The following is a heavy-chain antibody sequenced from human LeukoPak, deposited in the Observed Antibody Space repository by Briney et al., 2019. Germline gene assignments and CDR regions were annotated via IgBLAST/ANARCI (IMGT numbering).Heavy chain of an antibody. V-gene: IGHV3-48*03. CDR3: ARDEYDYGSGSYYMDV. D-gene: IGHD3-10*01. CDR1: GFTFSSYE. J-gene: IGHJ6*03. CDR2: ISSSGGTI. Sequence: PGGSLRLSCAASGFTFSSYEMNWVRQAPGKGLEWVSYISSSGGTIYYADSVKGRFTISRDNAKNSLYLQMNSLRAEDTAVYYCARDEYDYGSGSYYMDVWGKGTTVTISS.